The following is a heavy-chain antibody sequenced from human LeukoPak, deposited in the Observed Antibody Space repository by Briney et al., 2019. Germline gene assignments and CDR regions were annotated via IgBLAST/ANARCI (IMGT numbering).Heavy chain of an antibody. D-gene: IGHD2-15*01. CDR3: ARVKKRDIVVVVAATPRSKYNWFDP. J-gene: IGHJ5*02. CDR1: GGSFSGHY. Sequence: SETLSLTCAVSGGSFSGHYWSWIRQPPGKGLEWIGEINHSGSTTYNPSLKSRVTRSVVTSKNQFSLKLSSVTAADTAVYYCARVKKRDIVVVVAATPRSKYNWFDPWGQGTLVTVSS. CDR2: INHSGST. V-gene: IGHV4-34*01.